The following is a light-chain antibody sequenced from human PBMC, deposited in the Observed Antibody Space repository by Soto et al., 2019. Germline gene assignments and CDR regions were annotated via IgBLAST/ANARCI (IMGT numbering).Light chain of an antibody. Sequence: EIVLTQSPDTLSLSPGERATLSCRASQSVSSNYLAWYQQRPGQAPWLLIYGASSRATGIPDRFSGSGSGTDFTLTISRLEPEDFAVYYCQQYARSPATFGQGTKVEIK. CDR3: QQYARSPAT. J-gene: IGKJ1*01. CDR1: QSVSSNY. V-gene: IGKV3-20*01. CDR2: GAS.